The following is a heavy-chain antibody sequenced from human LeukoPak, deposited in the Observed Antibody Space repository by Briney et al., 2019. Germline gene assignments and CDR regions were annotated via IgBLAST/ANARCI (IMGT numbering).Heavy chain of an antibody. CDR2: ISYSGSI. J-gene: IGHJ6*02. D-gene: IGHD3-10*01. Sequence: PSETLSLTCTVSGGSITDYYWSWLRQPPGRGLEWIGYISYSGSINYSPSLNSRVTISLDTSKNQFSLKLNSVTAADTAVYYCAKDYGSGSYSPYYYYGMDVWGQGTTVTVSS. V-gene: IGHV4-59*01. CDR1: GGSITDYY. CDR3: AKDYGSGSYSPYYYYGMDV.